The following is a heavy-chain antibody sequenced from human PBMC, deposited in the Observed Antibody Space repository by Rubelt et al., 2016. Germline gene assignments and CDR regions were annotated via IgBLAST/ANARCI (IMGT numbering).Heavy chain of an antibody. J-gene: IGHJ4*02. Sequence: GGGLVQPGGSLRLSCAASGFTFSSYAMSWVRQAPGKGLEWVANIKQDGSEKNYVDSVKGRFTISRDNAKNSLYLQMNSLRAEDTAVYYCARAGYSGYDGIDYWGQGTLVTVSS. CDR1: GFTFSSYA. D-gene: IGHD5-12*01. CDR3: ARAGYSGYDGIDY. CDR2: IKQDGSEK. V-gene: IGHV3-7*01.